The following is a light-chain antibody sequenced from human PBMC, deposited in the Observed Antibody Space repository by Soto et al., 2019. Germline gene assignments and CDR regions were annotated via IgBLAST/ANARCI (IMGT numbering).Light chain of an antibody. CDR3: MQPLQPWT. Sequence: DIVMTQSPLSLPVTPGEPASISCSSSQSLLHSNGYNYLDWYLQKPGQSPQLLIYLGSNRASGVPDRFSGSGSGTDFTLKISRVEAEDVGVYYCMQPLQPWTVGTGTKVDIK. CDR1: QSLLHSNGYNY. CDR2: LGS. J-gene: IGKJ1*01. V-gene: IGKV2-28*01.